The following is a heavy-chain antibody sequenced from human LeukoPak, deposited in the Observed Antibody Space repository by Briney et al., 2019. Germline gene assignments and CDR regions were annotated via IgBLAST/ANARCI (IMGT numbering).Heavy chain of an antibody. CDR3: AHSRGYSYGFDY. Sequence: ESAPTLEKPTQHLHLPCTFSAFSLSTRGAGLGWPPPPPGKPLEWLALLYWDDDKRYSPSLKSRLTITKDTSKNQVVLTMTNMDPVDTATYYCAHSRGYSYGFDYWGQGTLVTVSS. CDR1: AFSLSTRGAG. J-gene: IGHJ4*02. D-gene: IGHD5-18*01. V-gene: IGHV2-5*02. CDR2: LYWDDDK.